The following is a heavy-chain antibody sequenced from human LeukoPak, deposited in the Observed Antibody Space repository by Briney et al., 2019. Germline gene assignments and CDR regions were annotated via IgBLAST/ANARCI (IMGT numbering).Heavy chain of an antibody. D-gene: IGHD3-10*02. J-gene: IGHJ5*02. V-gene: IGHV3-48*03. CDR1: GFTFSSYE. CDR2: ISSSGSTI. Sequence: GGSLRLSCAASGFTFSSYEMNWVRQAPGKGLEWVSYISSSGSTIYYADSVKGRFTISRDNAKNSLYLQMNSLRAEDTAVYYCTSIMFTTYNWFDPWGQGTLVTVSS. CDR3: TSIMFTTYNWFDP.